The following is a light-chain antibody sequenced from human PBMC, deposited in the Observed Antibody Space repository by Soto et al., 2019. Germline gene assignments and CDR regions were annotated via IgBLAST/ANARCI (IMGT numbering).Light chain of an antibody. Sequence: DIQMAQSPASLSASVGDTVIITCRASQPVYTYLNWYQHKSGEAPKLLISTASSLQTGVPSRFSGSASGTESTLTINGLQPDDFATYYCQQSYSVPWTFGLGTKVDI. V-gene: IGKV1-39*01. CDR3: QQSYSVPWT. J-gene: IGKJ1*01. CDR2: TAS. CDR1: QPVYTY.